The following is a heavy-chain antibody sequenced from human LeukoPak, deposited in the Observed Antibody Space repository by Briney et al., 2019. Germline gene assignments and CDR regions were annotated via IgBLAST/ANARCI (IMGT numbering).Heavy chain of an antibody. D-gene: IGHD2-2*01. CDR3: AKGGLGCSSTSCFDY. CDR2: ISGSGGST. V-gene: IGHV3-23*01. J-gene: IGHJ4*02. Sequence: GGSLRLSCAVSGFTYSSYAMSWVRQAPGKGLEWDSRISGSGGSTYYADSVKGRFTISRDNSKNTLYLQMNSLRAEDTAVYYCAKGGLGCSSTSCFDYWGQGTLVSVSS. CDR1: GFTYSSYA.